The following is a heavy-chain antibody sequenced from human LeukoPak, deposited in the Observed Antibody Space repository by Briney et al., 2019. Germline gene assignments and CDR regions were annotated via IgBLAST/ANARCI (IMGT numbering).Heavy chain of an antibody. V-gene: IGHV4-34*01. CDR1: GGSFSGYY. CDR3: ARRRWLQLGEPFDY. CDR2: INHSGST. Sequence: PSETLSLTCAVYGGSFSGYYWSWIRQPPGKGLEWIGEINHSGSTNYNPSLKSRVTISVDTSKNQFSLKLSSVTAADTAVYYCARRRWLQLGEPFDYWGQGTLVTVSS. D-gene: IGHD5-24*01. J-gene: IGHJ4*02.